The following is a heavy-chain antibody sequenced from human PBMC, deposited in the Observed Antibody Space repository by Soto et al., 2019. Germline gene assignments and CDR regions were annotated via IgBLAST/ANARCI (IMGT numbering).Heavy chain of an antibody. V-gene: IGHV4-39*01. J-gene: IGHJ4*02. Sequence: SETLSLTCTVSGGSISSSSYYWGWIRHPPGKGLEWIGSIYYSGSTYYNPSLKSRVTISVDTSKNQFSLKLSSVTAADTAVYYCARPGAGSSSGTYDYRGQGTLVTVPT. CDR1: GGSISSSSYY. CDR2: IYYSGST. D-gene: IGHD1-26*01. CDR3: ARPGAGSSSGTYDY.